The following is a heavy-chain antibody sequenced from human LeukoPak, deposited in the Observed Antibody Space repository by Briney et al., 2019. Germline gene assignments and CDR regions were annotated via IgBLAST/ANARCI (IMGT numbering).Heavy chain of an antibody. Sequence: GGSLRLSCTASGFTFSTYAMTWVRQAPGKGLEWVSGIIPSGTATYYADSVKGRFTISRDNSRNTLYLQMNSLRAEDTAIYYCVKDGKWLDRAFDIWGQGTIVTVSS. V-gene: IGHV3-23*01. CDR2: IIPSGTAT. D-gene: IGHD6-19*01. CDR1: GFTFSTYA. CDR3: VKDGKWLDRAFDI. J-gene: IGHJ3*02.